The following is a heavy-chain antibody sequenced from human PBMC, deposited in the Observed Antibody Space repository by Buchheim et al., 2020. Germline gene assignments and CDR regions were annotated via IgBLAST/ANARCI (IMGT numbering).Heavy chain of an antibody. Sequence: QVQVQQWGAGLLKPSETLSLTCAVYGDSFSAYYWSWIRQPPGMGLQWIGEINHSGSTNYNPSLKSRVTISVDTSKNQFSLKLSSVTAADTAVYYCARGPGTPTIFGVVNQRFDYWGQGTL. D-gene: IGHD3-3*01. CDR1: GDSFSAYY. CDR3: ARGPGTPTIFGVVNQRFDY. CDR2: INHSGST. V-gene: IGHV4-34*01. J-gene: IGHJ4*02.